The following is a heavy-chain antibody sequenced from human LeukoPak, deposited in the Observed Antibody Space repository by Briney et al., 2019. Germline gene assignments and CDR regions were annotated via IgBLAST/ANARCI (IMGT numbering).Heavy chain of an antibody. Sequence: ASVTVSCKASGYTFTSYDINWVRQAPGQGPEWMGWMNPNSGNTGYAQNFQGRVTMTRNTSISTAYMELSSLRSDDTAVYYCARGRVNYGSWGQGTLVTVSS. D-gene: IGHD4-11*01. V-gene: IGHV1-8*01. CDR3: ARGRVNYGS. CDR1: GYTFTSYD. CDR2: MNPNSGNT. J-gene: IGHJ4*02.